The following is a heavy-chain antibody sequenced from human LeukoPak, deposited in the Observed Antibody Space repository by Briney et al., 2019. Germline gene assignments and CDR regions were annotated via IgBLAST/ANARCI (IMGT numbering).Heavy chain of an antibody. Sequence: SETLSLTCTVSGGSISSYYWSWIRQPPGKGLEWIGYIYYSGSTNYNPSLKSRVTISVDTSKNQFSLKLSSVTAADTAVYYCAGGGYDFWSGTVFDYWGQGTLVTVSS. CDR1: GGSISSYY. CDR2: IYYSGST. CDR3: AGGGYDFWSGTVFDY. V-gene: IGHV4-59*01. D-gene: IGHD3-3*01. J-gene: IGHJ4*02.